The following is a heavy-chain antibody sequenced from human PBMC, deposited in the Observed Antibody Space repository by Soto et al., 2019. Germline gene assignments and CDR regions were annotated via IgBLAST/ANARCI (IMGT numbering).Heavy chain of an antibody. V-gene: IGHV1-46*01. Sequence: QVQLVQSGAEVKKPGASVKVSCKASGYTFTSYYMHWVRQAPGQGLEWMGIINPSGGSTSYAQKFQDRVTMPRDQSTITVYMELSSLRSEDTAVYYCAFLGYCYYGMDAWGQGTTVTVSS. CDR1: GYTFTSYY. J-gene: IGHJ6*02. D-gene: IGHD1-26*01. CDR2: INPSGGST. CDR3: AFLGYCYYGMDA.